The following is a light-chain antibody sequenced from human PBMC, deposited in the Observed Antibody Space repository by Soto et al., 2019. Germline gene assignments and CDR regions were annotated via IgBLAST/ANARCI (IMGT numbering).Light chain of an antibody. V-gene: IGLV2-14*03. CDR3: SSYTSSSTLVV. Sequence: QSALPQPASVSGSPGQSITISCTGTSSDVGGYNDVSWYQQHPGKAPKLMIYDVSDRPSGVSSRFSGSKSGNTASLTISGLQAEDEDDYYCSSYTSSSTLVVFGGGTKLTVL. J-gene: IGLJ2*01. CDR1: SSDVGGYND. CDR2: DVS.